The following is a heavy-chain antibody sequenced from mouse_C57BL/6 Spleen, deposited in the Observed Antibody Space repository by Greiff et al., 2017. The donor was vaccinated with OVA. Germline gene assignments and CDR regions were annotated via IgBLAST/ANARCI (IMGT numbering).Heavy chain of an antibody. CDR2: ISDGGSYT. V-gene: IGHV5-4*01. CDR3: ARDLGAGTGVFAY. CDR1: GFTFSSYA. J-gene: IGHJ3*01. Sequence: EVKLMESGGGLVKPGGSLKLSCAASGFTFSSYAMSWVRQTPEKRLEWVATISDGGSYTYYPDNVKGRFTISRDNAKNNLYLQMGHLKSEDTAMYYCARDLGAGTGVFAYWGQGTLVTVSA. D-gene: IGHD3-3*01.